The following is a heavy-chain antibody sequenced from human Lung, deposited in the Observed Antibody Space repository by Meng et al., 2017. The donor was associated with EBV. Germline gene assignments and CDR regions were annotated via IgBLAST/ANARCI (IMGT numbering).Heavy chain of an antibody. CDR2: LIPMSGAP. Sequence: QVQLVQSGAEVTRPGSSVKVSCKTSGGTFRSDAVSWVRQAPGQGLEWRGGLIPMSGAPHYPQKFQARVTIIADESTSTHYMELSSLRSEDTAVYYCASESGRGFTPDYWGQGTRVTVSS. CDR3: ASESGRGFTPDY. J-gene: IGHJ4*02. V-gene: IGHV1-69*01. CDR1: GGTFRSDA. D-gene: IGHD3-10*01.